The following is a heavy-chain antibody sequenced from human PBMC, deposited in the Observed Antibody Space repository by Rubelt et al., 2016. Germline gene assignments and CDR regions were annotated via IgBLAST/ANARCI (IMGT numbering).Heavy chain of an antibody. V-gene: IGHV4-34*01. Sequence: QVQLQQWGAGLLKPSETLSLTCAVYGGSFSGYYWSWIRQPPGKGLEWIGEINHSGSTNYNPSLKSRVTISVDTSKNQFALKRSSVTAADTAVYYCARAQRPRVGMDVWGQGTTVTVSS. CDR3: ARAQRPRVGMDV. CDR2: INHSGST. CDR1: GGSFSGYY. J-gene: IGHJ6*02. D-gene: IGHD5-24*01.